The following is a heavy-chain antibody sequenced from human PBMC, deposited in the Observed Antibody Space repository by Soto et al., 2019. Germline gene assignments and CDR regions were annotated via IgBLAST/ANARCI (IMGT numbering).Heavy chain of an antibody. V-gene: IGHV3-48*04. CDR2: IDPSSDTR. D-gene: IGHD6-19*01. Sequence: EVQLVESGGGLVQPGGSLRLSCAASGFTFSIYSMNWVRQAPGKGLEWVSYIDPSSDTRYYADSLMGRFTISRDNANNSLYLQMNNLRAEDTAVYYCARDRGSGWPTNTIGYWGQGALVAVSS. J-gene: IGHJ4*02. CDR1: GFTFSIYS. CDR3: ARDRGSGWPTNTIGY.